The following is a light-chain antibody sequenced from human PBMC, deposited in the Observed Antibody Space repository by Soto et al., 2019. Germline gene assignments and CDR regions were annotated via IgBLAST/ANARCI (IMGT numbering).Light chain of an antibody. CDR3: QQYNNWPWT. CDR1: QSVSSSY. CDR2: GAS. V-gene: IGKV3-15*01. Sequence: EIVFTQSPGTLSLSPGERATLSFRASQSVSSSYLAWYQQKPGQAPRLLIYGASTRATGIPARFSGSGSGTEFTLTISSLQSEDFAVYYCQQYNNWPWTFGQGTKVDIK. J-gene: IGKJ1*01.